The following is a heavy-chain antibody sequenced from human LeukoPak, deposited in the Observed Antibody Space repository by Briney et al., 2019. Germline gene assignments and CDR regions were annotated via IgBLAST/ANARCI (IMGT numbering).Heavy chain of an antibody. CDR3: TRDPLPVVYGGNSGSAFDI. CDR2: IRSKANSYAT. D-gene: IGHD4-23*01. CDR1: GFTFSGSA. J-gene: IGHJ3*02. V-gene: IGHV3-73*01. Sequence: PGGSLRLSCAASGFTFSGSAMHWVRQASGKGLEWVGRIRSKANSYATAYAASVKGRFTISRDDSKNTAYLQMNSLKTEDTAVYYCTRDPLPVVYGGNSGSAFDIWGQGTMVTVSS.